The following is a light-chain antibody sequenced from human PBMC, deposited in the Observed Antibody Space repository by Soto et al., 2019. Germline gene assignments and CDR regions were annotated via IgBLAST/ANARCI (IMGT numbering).Light chain of an antibody. V-gene: IGKV3-20*01. CDR2: GAS. J-gene: IGKJ5*01. Sequence: EMVLSQSPGTLSLSPGERATRSCRASQSVTNSFLAWYQQKPGQAPRLLIYGASRRATGIPDRFTGSGSGTDFTLTINRLEPEDFAVYYCQQYGSSHTFGQGTRLEIK. CDR3: QQYGSSHT. CDR1: QSVTNSF.